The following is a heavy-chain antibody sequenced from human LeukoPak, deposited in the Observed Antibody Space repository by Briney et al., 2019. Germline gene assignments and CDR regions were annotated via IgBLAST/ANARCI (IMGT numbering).Heavy chain of an antibody. Sequence: SETLSLTCTVSGGSTSSSSYCWGWIRQPPGKGLEWIGSIYYSGSTYYNPSLKSRVTISVDTSKNQFSLKLSSVTAADTAVYYCAREVSGIAAAVFFDYWGQGTLVTVSS. CDR2: IYYSGST. CDR3: AREVSGIAAAVFFDY. J-gene: IGHJ4*02. CDR1: GGSTSSSSYC. V-gene: IGHV4-39*07. D-gene: IGHD6-13*01.